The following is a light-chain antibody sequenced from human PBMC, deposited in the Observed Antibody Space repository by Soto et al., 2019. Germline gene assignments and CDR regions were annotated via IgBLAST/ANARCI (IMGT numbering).Light chain of an antibody. Sequence: DIVMTQTPLSLSVTPGQPASISCKSSQSLLHSDGKTYLYWYLQKPGQPPQLLIYEVSNRFSGVAGRCSSGAGGKYSPMIISRVEADDVVDYCIIQRILLPLTFGGGTKVEIK. CDR1: QSLLHSDGKTY. CDR2: EVS. V-gene: IGKV2D-29*01. CDR3: IQRILLPLT. J-gene: IGKJ4*01.